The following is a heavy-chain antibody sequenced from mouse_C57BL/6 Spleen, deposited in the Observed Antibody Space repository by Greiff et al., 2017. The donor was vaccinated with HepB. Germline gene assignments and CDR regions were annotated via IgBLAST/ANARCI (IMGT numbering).Heavy chain of an antibody. CDR2: IYPGDGDT. D-gene: IGHD2-5*01. CDR1: GYAFSSSW. J-gene: IGHJ4*01. V-gene: IGHV1-82*01. CDR3: ARRAYSNYYAMDY. Sequence: VQLQQSGPELVKPGASVKISCKASGYAFSSSWMNWVKQRPGKGLEWIGRIYPGDGDTNYNGKFKGKATLTADKSSSTAYMQLSSLTSEDSAVYFCARRAYSNYYAMDYWGQGTSVTVSS.